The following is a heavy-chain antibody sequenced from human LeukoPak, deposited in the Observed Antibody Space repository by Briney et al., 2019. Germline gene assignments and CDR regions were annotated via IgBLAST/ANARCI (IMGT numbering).Heavy chain of an antibody. Sequence: PSQTLSLTCTVSGGSISSGDYYWSWIRQPPGKGPEWIGYIHYSGKTYYNTPLKSRVTMSMDTSKNQFSLKLSSVTAADTALYYCARVGTATFDYWGQGTLVTVSS. CDR2: IHYSGKT. J-gene: IGHJ4*02. D-gene: IGHD1-26*01. CDR3: ARVGTATFDY. V-gene: IGHV4-30-4*01. CDR1: GGSISSGDYY.